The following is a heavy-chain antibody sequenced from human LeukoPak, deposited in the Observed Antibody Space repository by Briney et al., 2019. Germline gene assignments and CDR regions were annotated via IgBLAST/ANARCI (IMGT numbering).Heavy chain of an antibody. D-gene: IGHD2/OR15-2a*01. Sequence: SETLSLTCTVSSESINPYYWNWIRQSAGKGLEWIGHIYKSGTTNFNPSLTSRVTMSLDTSRNQFCLKLRSVTAADTAVYFCARSFLDYMDVWGKGTTVTVSS. CDR3: ARSFLDYMDV. J-gene: IGHJ6*03. V-gene: IGHV4-4*07. CDR1: SESINPYY. CDR2: IYKSGTT.